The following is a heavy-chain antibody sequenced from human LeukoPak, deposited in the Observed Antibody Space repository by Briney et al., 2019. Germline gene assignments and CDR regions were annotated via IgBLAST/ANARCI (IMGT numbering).Heavy chain of an antibody. Sequence: SETLSLTCTVSGGSISSYYWNWIRMPPGKGLEWIGNIFSTGSTNYNPSLNSRVTISVDTSKNQLSLKLTSVTAADTALYFCARTFGSGRAYFDYWGQGILVTVFS. CDR1: GGSISSYY. CDR3: ARTFGSGRAYFDY. D-gene: IGHD6-19*01. J-gene: IGHJ4*02. CDR2: IFSTGST. V-gene: IGHV4-59*01.